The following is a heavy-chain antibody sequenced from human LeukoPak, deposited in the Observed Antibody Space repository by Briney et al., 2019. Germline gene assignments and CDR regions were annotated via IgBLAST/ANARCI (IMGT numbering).Heavy chain of an antibody. Sequence: PGGSLRLSRAASGFTFSNYAMNWVRQAPGKGLEWVSAISGSGASTYYADSVKGRFTISRDNSKNTLYLQMNSLRAEDTAVYYCAKWEHYDFWSGNPFDSWGQETLVTVSS. V-gene: IGHV3-23*01. CDR2: ISGSGAST. CDR3: AKWEHYDFWSGNPFDS. CDR1: GFTFSNYA. D-gene: IGHD3-3*01. J-gene: IGHJ4*02.